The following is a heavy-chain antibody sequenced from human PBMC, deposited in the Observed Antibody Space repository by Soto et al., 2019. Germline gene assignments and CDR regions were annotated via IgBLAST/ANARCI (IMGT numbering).Heavy chain of an antibody. Sequence: PGGCLRLCCAASGVTLNSYAMALFRQAPGKGLEWVSAISGSGGSTYYADSVKGRFTISRDNSKNTLYLQMNSLRAEDTAVYYSAKEGNDILNGLDYWGQGTLGTVSS. V-gene: IGHV3-23*01. CDR3: AKEGNDILNGLDY. CDR2: ISGSGGST. J-gene: IGHJ4*02. D-gene: IGHD3-9*01. CDR1: GVTLNSYA.